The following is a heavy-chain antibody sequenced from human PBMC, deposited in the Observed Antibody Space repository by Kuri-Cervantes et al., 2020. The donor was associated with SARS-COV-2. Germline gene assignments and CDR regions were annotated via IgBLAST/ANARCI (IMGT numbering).Heavy chain of an antibody. J-gene: IGHJ3*02. CDR3: ARVVTGAFDI. V-gene: IGHV4-34*01. D-gene: IGHD5-18*01. Sequence: SETLSLTCAVYGGSFSGYYWSWIRQPPGKGLEWIGEINHSGSTNYNPSLKSRVTISVDTSKNQFSLKLSSVTAADTAVYYCARVVTGAFDIRGQGTMVTVSS. CDR1: GGSFSGYY. CDR2: INHSGST.